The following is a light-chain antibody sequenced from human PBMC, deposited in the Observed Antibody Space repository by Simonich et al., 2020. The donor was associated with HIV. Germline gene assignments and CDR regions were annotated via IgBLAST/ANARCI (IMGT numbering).Light chain of an antibody. CDR3: SSYTSSSTWV. J-gene: IGLJ3*02. Sequence: SALTQPASVSGSPGQSITISCTGTSSDVGGYNYVSWYQQHPGKAPKLMIYDVRKRPSGVSNRFSGSKSGNTASLTISGLQAEDEADYYCSSYTSSSTWVFGGGTNLTVL. V-gene: IGLV2-14*03. CDR1: SSDVGGYNY. CDR2: DVR.